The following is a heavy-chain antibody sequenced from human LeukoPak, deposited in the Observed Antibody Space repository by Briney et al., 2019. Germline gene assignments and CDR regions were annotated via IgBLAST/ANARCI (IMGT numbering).Heavy chain of an antibody. CDR3: ARGPPLNPGDFDSSGYYYFDY. J-gene: IGHJ4*02. CDR1: GGSFSGYY. Sequence: SETLSLTCAVYGGSFSGYYWSWIRQPPGKGLEWIGEINHSGSTNYNPPLKSRVTISVDTSKNQFSLKLSSVTAADTAVYYCARGPPLNPGDFDSSGYYYFDYWGQGTLVTVSS. CDR2: INHSGST. D-gene: IGHD3-22*01. V-gene: IGHV4-34*01.